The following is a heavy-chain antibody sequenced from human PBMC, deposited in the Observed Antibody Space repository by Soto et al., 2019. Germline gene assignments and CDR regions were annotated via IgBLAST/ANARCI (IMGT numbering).Heavy chain of an antibody. CDR2: ISWNSGSI. V-gene: IGHV3-9*01. Sequence: EVQLVESGGGLVQPGRSLRLSCAASGFTFDDYAMHWVRQAPGKGLEWVSGISWNSGSIGYADSVKGRFTISRDNAKNTLYLQMNSRRAEDTALYYCAKDGSGGRGLAWGQGTLVTVSS. D-gene: IGHD3-10*01. CDR3: AKDGSGGRGLA. J-gene: IGHJ4*02. CDR1: GFTFDDYA.